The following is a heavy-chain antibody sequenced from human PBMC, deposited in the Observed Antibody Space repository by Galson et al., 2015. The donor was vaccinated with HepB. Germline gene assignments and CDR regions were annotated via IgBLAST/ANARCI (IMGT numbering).Heavy chain of an antibody. CDR2: IIPILGIA. D-gene: IGHD3-22*01. CDR1: GGTFSSYA. Sequence: SVKVSCKASGGTFSSYAISWVRQAPGQGLEWMGRIIPILGIANYAQKFQGRVTITADKSTSTAYMELSSLRSEDTAVYYCATEYYYDSSGYYYEGAEYFQHWGQGTLVTVSS. J-gene: IGHJ1*01. CDR3: ATEYYYDSSGYYYEGAEYFQH. V-gene: IGHV1-69*04.